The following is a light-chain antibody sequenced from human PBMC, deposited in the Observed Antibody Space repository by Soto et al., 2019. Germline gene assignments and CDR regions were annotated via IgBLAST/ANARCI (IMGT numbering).Light chain of an antibody. CDR2: EVS. V-gene: IGLV2-14*01. CDR1: SSDLGAYNF. Sequence: QSVLTQPASVSGSPGQSITISCTGTSSDLGAYNFVSWYQQHPGKAPKLMIYEVSNRPSGVSNRFSGSKSGNTASLTISGLQAEDEASYYCSSYTSSTTPYVFGTGTKATV. CDR3: SSYTSSTTPYV. J-gene: IGLJ1*01.